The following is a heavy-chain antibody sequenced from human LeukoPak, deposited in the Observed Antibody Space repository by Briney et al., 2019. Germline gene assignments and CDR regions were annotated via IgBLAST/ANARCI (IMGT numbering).Heavy chain of an antibody. V-gene: IGHV4-59*01. D-gene: IGHD4-17*01. CDR1: GGSISTY. CDR3: ARGNGDYDAFDY. Sequence: PSETLSLTCTVSGGSISTYWTWIRQPPGKGLEWIGYIYYTGATSYNPSLKSRVTISVDTSKNQFSLKLSSVTAADTAVYYCARGNGDYDAFDYWGQGTLVTVSS. CDR2: IYYTGAT. J-gene: IGHJ4*02.